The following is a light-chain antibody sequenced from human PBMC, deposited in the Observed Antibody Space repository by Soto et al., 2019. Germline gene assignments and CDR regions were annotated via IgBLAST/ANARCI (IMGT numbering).Light chain of an antibody. Sequence: QSVLTQPASVSGSPGQSITISCTGTSIDIGGYNSVSWYQQHPGKAPKLVIYAVSNRPSGVSSRFSGSKSGNTASLTMSGLQAEDESHYYCSSSKYSDTLIFGGGTK. V-gene: IGLV2-14*01. CDR2: AVS. CDR3: SSSKYSDTLI. J-gene: IGLJ2*01. CDR1: SIDIGGYNS.